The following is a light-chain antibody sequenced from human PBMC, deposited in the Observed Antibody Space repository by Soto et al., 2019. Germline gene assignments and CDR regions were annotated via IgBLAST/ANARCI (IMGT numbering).Light chain of an antibody. CDR3: SSYTSSSNLYV. CDR1: SSDVGGYNY. J-gene: IGLJ1*01. CDR2: EVS. V-gene: IGLV2-14*01. Sequence: QSALTQPASVSGSPGQSITISCTGTSSDVGGYNYVSWYQQHPGTAPKLIIYEVSNRPSGVSNRFSGSKSGDTASLTISGLHAEDEADYYCSSYTSSSNLYVFGTGTKLTVL.